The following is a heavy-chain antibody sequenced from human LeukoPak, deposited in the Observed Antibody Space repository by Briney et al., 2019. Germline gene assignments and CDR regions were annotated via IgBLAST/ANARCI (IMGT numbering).Heavy chain of an antibody. V-gene: IGHV4-61*02. D-gene: IGHD3-22*01. Sequence: PSQTLSLSCTVSGGSISSGSYCWSWIRQPAEKGLEWIGRIYTSGSTNYNPSLKSRVTISVDTSKNQFSLKLSSVTAADTAVYYCARSDHYYDSSGYYYYYYMDVWGKGTTVTISS. CDR3: ARSDHYYDSSGYYYYYYMDV. CDR1: GGSISSGSYC. J-gene: IGHJ6*03. CDR2: IYTSGST.